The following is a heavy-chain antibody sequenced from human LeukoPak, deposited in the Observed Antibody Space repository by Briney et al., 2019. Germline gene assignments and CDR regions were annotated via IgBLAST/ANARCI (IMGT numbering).Heavy chain of an antibody. CDR3: AGGFGGF. V-gene: IGHV3-30-3*01. Sequence: GRSLRLSCAASGFTFSSYAIHWVRQAPGKGLEWVAVISYDGSNKYYADSVKGRFTISRDNAKNTLFLQMNSLRVEDTAVYYCAGGFGGFWGQGTLVTVSS. CDR1: GFTFSSYA. CDR2: ISYDGSNK. D-gene: IGHD2-15*01. J-gene: IGHJ4*02.